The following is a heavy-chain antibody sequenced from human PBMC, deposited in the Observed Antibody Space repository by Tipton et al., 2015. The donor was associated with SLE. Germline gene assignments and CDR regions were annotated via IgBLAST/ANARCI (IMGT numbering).Heavy chain of an antibody. CDR1: GFTFSSYG. D-gene: IGHD5-24*01. CDR2: IWYDGSNK. V-gene: IGHV3-33*01. Sequence: RSLRLSCAASGFTFSSYGMHWVRQAPGKGLEWVAVIWYDGSNKYYADSVKGRFTISRDNSKNTLYLQMNSLRAEDTAVYYCASRRWLPGFDPWGQGTLVTVSS. CDR3: ASRRWLPGFDP. J-gene: IGHJ5*02.